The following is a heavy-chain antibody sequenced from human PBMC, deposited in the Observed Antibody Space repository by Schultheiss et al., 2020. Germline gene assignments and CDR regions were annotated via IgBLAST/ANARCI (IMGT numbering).Heavy chain of an antibody. V-gene: IGHV4-30-4*01. CDR3: ARGAGGDHFDY. D-gene: IGHD1-26*01. CDR1: GGSFSGYY. Sequence: SETLSLTCAVYGGSFSGYYWSWIRQPPGKGLEWIGYIYYSGSTYYNPSLKSRLTMSIDTSKNQFSLKLSSVTAADTAVYYCARGAGGDHFDYWGQGTLVTVSS. J-gene: IGHJ4*02. CDR2: IYYSGST.